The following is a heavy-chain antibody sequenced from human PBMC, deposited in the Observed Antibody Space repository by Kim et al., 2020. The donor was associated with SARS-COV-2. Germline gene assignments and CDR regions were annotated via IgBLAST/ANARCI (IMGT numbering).Heavy chain of an antibody. CDR2: ISSSSSYI. Sequence: GGSLRLSCAASGFTFSSYSMNWVRQAPGKGLEWVSSISSSSSYIYYADSVKGRFTISRDNAKNSLYLQMNSLRAEDTAVYYCASLYGGNSGTSGYWGQGTLVTVSS. CDR3: ASLYGGNSGTSGY. CDR1: GFTFSSYS. D-gene: IGHD4-17*01. J-gene: IGHJ4*02. V-gene: IGHV3-21*01.